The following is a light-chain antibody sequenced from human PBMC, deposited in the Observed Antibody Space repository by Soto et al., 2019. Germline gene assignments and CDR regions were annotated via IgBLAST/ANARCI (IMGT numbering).Light chain of an antibody. V-gene: IGLV2-14*01. J-gene: IGLJ2*01. CDR3: SSYGGSDNLV. CDR1: SGDIGGYNY. Sequence: QSALTQPASVSGSPGQSITISCTGTSGDIGGYNYVSWYQQHPGKAPKLLISEVTNRPSGVSNRFPGSKSGNTASLTISGLQAEDEADYYCSSYGGSDNLVFGGGTKLTVL. CDR2: EVT.